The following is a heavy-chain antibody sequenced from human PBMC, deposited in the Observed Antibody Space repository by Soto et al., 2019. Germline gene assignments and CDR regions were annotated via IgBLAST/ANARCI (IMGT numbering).Heavy chain of an antibody. CDR3: ARTRTIWQWLETFYYGMEV. Sequence: SETLSLTCTVSGGSISSSSYYWGWIRQPPGKGLEWIGSIYYSGSTYYNPSLKSRVTISVDTSKNQFSLKLSSVTAADTAVYYCARTRTIWQWLETFYYGMEVWGQGTTVTVSS. D-gene: IGHD6-19*01. J-gene: IGHJ6*02. CDR2: IYYSGST. V-gene: IGHV4-39*01. CDR1: GGSISSSSYY.